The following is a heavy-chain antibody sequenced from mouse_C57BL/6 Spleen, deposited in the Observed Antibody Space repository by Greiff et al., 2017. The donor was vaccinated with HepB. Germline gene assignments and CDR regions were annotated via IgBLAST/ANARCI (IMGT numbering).Heavy chain of an antibody. V-gene: IGHV1-42*01. CDR1: GYSFTGYY. J-gene: IGHJ2*01. CDR3: ARRRDGYYVTFFDY. Sequence: VQLQQSGPELVKPGASVKISCKASGYSFTGYYMNWVKQSPEKSLEWIGEINPSTGGTTYNQKFKAKATLTVDKSSSTAYMQLKSLTSEDSAVYYCARRRDGYYVTFFDYWGQGTTLTVSS. D-gene: IGHD2-3*01. CDR2: INPSTGGT.